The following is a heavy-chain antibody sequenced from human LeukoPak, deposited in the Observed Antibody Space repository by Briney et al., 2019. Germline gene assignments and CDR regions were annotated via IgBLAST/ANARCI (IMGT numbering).Heavy chain of an antibody. CDR2: VYSSGGT. V-gene: IGHV4-4*08. CDR1: GASINTFL. CDR3: ASIVVVTAIINWFDP. J-gene: IGHJ5*02. D-gene: IGHD2-21*02. Sequence: SETLSLTCNVSGASINTFLWTWIRQSPGKGLEWVGYVYSSGGTNYNPSLKSRVTISVDTSKNQFSLKLSSVTAADTAVYYCASIVVVTAIINWFDPWGQGTLVTVSS.